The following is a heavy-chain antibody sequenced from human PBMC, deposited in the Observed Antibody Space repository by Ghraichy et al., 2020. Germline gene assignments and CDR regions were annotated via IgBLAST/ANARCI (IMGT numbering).Heavy chain of an antibody. CDR1: GYTFTGYY. CDR2: INPNSGGT. CDR3: ARDNWNYVHAFDI. J-gene: IGHJ3*02. V-gene: IGHV1-2*02. D-gene: IGHD1-7*01. Sequence: ASVKVSCKASGYTFTGYYMHWVRQAPGQGLEWMGWINPNSGGTNYAQKFQGRVTMTRDTSISTAYMELSRLRSDDTAVYYCARDNWNYVHAFDIWGQGTMVTVSS.